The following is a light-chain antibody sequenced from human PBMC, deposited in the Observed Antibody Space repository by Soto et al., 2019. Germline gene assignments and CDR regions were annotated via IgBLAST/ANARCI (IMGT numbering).Light chain of an antibody. J-gene: IGKJ4*01. CDR2: GAS. Sequence: ELVLTQSPATLSVSPGERVTLYCRASQSVSSKLAWYQQKPGQSPRLLIYGASTRATGVPARFSGSGSGTEFTLTISSLQSEEFAVYYCQQYNQWPPFTFGGGTKVDIK. CDR3: QQYNQWPPFT. V-gene: IGKV3-15*01. CDR1: QSVSSK.